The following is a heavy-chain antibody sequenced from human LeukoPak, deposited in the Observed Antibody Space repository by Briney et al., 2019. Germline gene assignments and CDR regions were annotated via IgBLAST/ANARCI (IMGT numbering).Heavy chain of an antibody. V-gene: IGHV3-21*01. D-gene: IGHD2-21*02. CDR1: GFTFSSYS. CDR2: ITSGSSYI. CDR3: AREDCGGDCCLFDH. Sequence: PGGSLRLSCAASGFTFSSYSMNWVRQAAGKRLKWVPSITSGSSYIYYADSVKGRFTISRDNAKSSLFLQMNSLRAEDTAVYYCAREDCGGDCCLFDHWGQGTLVTVSS. J-gene: IGHJ4*02.